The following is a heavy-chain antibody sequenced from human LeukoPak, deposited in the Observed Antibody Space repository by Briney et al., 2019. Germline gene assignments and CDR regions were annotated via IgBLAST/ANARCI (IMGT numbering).Heavy chain of an antibody. V-gene: IGHV4-30-4*08. CDR2: IYYSGST. Sequence: PSETLSLTCTVSGGSISSGDYYWSWIRQPPGKGLEWIGCIYYSGSTYYNPSLKSRVTISVDTSKNQFSLKLSSVTAADTAVYYCARVRGYDFWSGYPPYYFDYWGQGTLVTVSS. J-gene: IGHJ4*02. CDR1: GGSISSGDYY. D-gene: IGHD3-3*01. CDR3: ARVRGYDFWSGYPPYYFDY.